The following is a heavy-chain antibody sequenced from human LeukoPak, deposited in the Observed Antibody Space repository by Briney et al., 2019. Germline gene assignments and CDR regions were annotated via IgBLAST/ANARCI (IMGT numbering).Heavy chain of an antibody. CDR1: GYTFTSYG. CDR3: VSRADASVFYYFDF. D-gene: IGHD2/OR15-2a*01. V-gene: IGHV1-18*01. CDR2: ISAYNGNT. J-gene: IGHJ4*02. Sequence: ASVKVSCKASGYTFTSYGISWVRQAPGQGLEWMGWISAYNGNTNYAQKLQGRVTMTTDTSTSTAYMELRSLRADDTAVYYCVSRADASVFYYFDFWGLGTLVTVSS.